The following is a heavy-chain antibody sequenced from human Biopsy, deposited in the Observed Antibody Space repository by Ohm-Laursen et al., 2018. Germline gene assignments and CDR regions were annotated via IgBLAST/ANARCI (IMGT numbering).Heavy chain of an antibody. Sequence: SVKVSCKTFGGTLSKYAMSWVRQAPGQGLGCLGVIIAPAGTTNNAQRFQGRLSITADESATSVYMELSSLTSEDTAVYYCARTGSYYHDSSLYYFYGLDLWGQGSTVTVFS. CDR2: IIAPAGTT. D-gene: IGHD3-22*01. J-gene: IGHJ6*02. V-gene: IGHV1-69*13. CDR3: ARTGSYYHDSSLYYFYGLDL. CDR1: GGTLSKYA.